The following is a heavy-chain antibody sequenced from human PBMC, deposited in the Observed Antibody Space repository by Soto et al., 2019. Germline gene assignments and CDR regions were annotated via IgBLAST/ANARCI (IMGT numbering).Heavy chain of an antibody. D-gene: IGHD6-19*01. CDR3: AKREQGHHQAGNWYFDL. V-gene: IGHV3-9*01. CDR2: ISWNSGSI. CDR1: GFTFDDYA. Sequence: EVQLVESGGGLVQPGRSLRLSCAASGFTFDDYAMHWVRQAPGKGLEWVSGISWNSGSIGYADSVKGRFTISRDNAKNSLYLQMNSLRAEDTALYYCAKREQGHHQAGNWYFDLWGRGTLVTVSS. J-gene: IGHJ2*01.